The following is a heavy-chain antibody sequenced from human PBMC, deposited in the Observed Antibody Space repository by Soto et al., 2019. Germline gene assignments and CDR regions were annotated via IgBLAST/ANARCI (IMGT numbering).Heavy chain of an antibody. D-gene: IGHD3-3*01. CDR1: GYSFTSYW. CDR3: ARHELTIFGVVTIMDV. J-gene: IGHJ6*02. Sequence: GESLKISCKGSGYSFTSYWIGWVRQMPGKGLEWMGIIYPGDSDTRYSPSFQGQVTISADKSISTAYLQWSSLKASDTAMYYCARHELTIFGVVTIMDVWGQGTTVTVSS. V-gene: IGHV5-51*01. CDR2: IYPGDSDT.